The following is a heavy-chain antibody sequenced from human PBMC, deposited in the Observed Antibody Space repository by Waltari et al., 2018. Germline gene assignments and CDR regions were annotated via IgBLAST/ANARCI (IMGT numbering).Heavy chain of an antibody. V-gene: IGHV4-59*01. CDR3: ARGHSTGWYLSH. CDR1: GGSIPSAY. J-gene: IGHJ1*01. Sequence: QVQLMESGPGLVRPSETLSLPCHVTGGSIPSAYWSWVRQPPGTGLEWVGYIYHSGTTNYNPSLRSRGSISVDTSKTQFSLKLNYVTEADTAVYYCARGHSTGWYLSHWGRGALVTVSS. CDR2: IYHSGTT. D-gene: IGHD6-19*01.